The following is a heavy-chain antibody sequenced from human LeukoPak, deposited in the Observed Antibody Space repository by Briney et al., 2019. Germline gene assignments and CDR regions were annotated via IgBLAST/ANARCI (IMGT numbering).Heavy chain of an antibody. V-gene: IGHV3-72*01. CDR3: SRDGGVRGNSAFDI. J-gene: IGHJ3*02. D-gene: IGHD3-16*01. Sequence: GGSLRLSCAASGFIFSDYIMDWVCQAPGKGLEWVGRIRTRINSSTTEYAASVKGRFTISRDDSKNSMYLHMNSLKTEDTAVYYCSRDGGVRGNSAFDIWGQGTMVTVSS. CDR2: IRTRINSSTT. CDR1: GFIFSDYI.